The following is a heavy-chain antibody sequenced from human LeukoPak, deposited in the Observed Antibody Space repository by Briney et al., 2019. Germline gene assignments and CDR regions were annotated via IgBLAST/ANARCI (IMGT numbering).Heavy chain of an antibody. CDR2: IYTGGSI. J-gene: IGHJ5*02. V-gene: IGHV4-4*07. Sequence: SEILSLTCTVSGGPISNYYWIWIRQPAGEGLEWIGRIYTGGSIDSNPSLKSRVTMSVDTSKNQFSLKLSSVTAADTAVYFCARLYSDSWSRVDPWGQGTLVTVSS. D-gene: IGHD6-13*01. CDR1: GGPISNYY. CDR3: ARLYSDSWSRVDP.